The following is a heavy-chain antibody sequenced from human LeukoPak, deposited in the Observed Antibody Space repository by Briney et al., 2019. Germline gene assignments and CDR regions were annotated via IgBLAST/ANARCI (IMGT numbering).Heavy chain of an antibody. Sequence: KPGGSLRLSCSASGFTFSIYTMNWVRQAPGKGLEWVSTISSSGDYIYYADSVKGRFTVSRDNAKNSLYLQMNSLRAEDTAVFYCARDQVMEQQLTLYMDVWGKGDHGHRLL. CDR3: ARDQVMEQQLTLYMDV. V-gene: IGHV3-21*01. CDR2: ISSSGDYI. D-gene: IGHD3-16*01. J-gene: IGHJ6*03. CDR1: GFTFSIYT.